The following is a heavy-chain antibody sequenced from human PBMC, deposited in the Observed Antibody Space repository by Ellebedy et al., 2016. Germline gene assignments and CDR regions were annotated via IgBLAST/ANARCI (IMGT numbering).Heavy chain of an antibody. J-gene: IGHJ5*02. D-gene: IGHD2-2*01. Sequence: GSLRLXCAVYGGSFSGYYWSWIRQPPGKGLEWIGEINHSGSTNYNPSLKSRVTISVDTSKNQFSLKLSSVTAADTAVYYCARGPFGVVVPAAMRSGGFDPWGQGTLVTVSS. CDR3: ARGPFGVVVPAAMRSGGFDP. V-gene: IGHV4-34*01. CDR1: GGSFSGYY. CDR2: INHSGST.